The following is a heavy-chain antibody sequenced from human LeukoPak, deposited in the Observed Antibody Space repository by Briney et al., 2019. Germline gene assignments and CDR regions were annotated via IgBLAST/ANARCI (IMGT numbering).Heavy chain of an antibody. V-gene: IGHV3-23*01. CDR2: ISGSGGST. D-gene: IGHD3-10*01. J-gene: IGHJ4*02. CDR1: GFTFSSYA. Sequence: GGSLRLSCAASGFTFSSYAMSWVRQAPGKGLEWVSAISGSGGSTYYADSVKGRFTISRDNSKNTLYLQMNSLRAEDTAVYYCAKDPVGPRMVRGVPSRGPVDYWGQGTLITVSS. CDR3: AKDPVGPRMVRGVPSRGPVDY.